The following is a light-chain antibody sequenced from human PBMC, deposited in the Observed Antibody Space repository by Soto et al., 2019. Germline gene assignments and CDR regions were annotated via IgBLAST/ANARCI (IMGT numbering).Light chain of an antibody. V-gene: IGLV2-23*01. CDR2: EGS. CDR3: CSYAGSSTYV. J-gene: IGLJ2*01. CDR1: SSDVGSYNL. Sequence: QCVLTQPASVSGSPGQSITISCTGTSSDVGSYNLVSWYQHHPGKAPKLMIYEGSKRPSGVSNRFSGSESGNTASLTISGLQAEDEADYYCCSYAGSSTYVFGGGTKLTVL.